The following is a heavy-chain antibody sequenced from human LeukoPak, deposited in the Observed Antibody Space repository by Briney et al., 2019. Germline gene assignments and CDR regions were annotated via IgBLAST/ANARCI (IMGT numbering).Heavy chain of an antibody. Sequence: GGSLRLSCAASGFTFSSYGMHWVRQAPGKGLEWVAVISYDGSNKYYADSVKGRFTISRDNSKNTLYLQMNSLRAEDTAVYYCASPSRWELLPFDYWGQGTLVTVSS. CDR2: ISYDGSNK. D-gene: IGHD1-26*01. J-gene: IGHJ4*02. V-gene: IGHV3-30*03. CDR1: GFTFSSYG. CDR3: ASPSRWELLPFDY.